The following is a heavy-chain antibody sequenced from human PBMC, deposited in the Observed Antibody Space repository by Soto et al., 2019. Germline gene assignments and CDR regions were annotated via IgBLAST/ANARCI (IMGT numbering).Heavy chain of an antibody. D-gene: IGHD1-26*01. Sequence: QVQLVQSGAEVREPGASVKVSCKASGYSFTSLDINWVRQTTGQGLEWMGWMQPRSGRTGYAQKFQGRFTLTTDTSTNTASLELSSLTSDDAAFYYCARGVTEGVASWGQGTLVTVSS. J-gene: IGHJ4*02. CDR2: MQPRSGRT. V-gene: IGHV1-8*01. CDR1: GYSFTSLD. CDR3: ARGVTEGVAS.